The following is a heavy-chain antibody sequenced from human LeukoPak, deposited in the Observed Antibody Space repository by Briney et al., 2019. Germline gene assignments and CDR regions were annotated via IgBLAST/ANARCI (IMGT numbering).Heavy chain of an antibody. V-gene: IGHV3-30*02. CDR3: AKNRGAGSHYYYHMNV. CDR2: IRYDGSNK. D-gene: IGHD1-26*01. CDR1: GFTFSSYG. Sequence: GGSLRLSCAASGFTFSSYGMHWVRQAPGKGLEWVAFIRYDGSNKYYADSVKGRFTISRDNSKNTLYLQLNSLRVEDTAVYYCAKNRGAGSHYYYHMNVWGKGTTVTVSS. J-gene: IGHJ6*03.